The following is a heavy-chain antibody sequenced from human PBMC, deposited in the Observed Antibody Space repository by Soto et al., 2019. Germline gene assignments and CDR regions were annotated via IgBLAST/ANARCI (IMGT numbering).Heavy chain of an antibody. V-gene: IGHV3-33*01. J-gene: IGHJ5*02. CDR2: IWYDGINK. CDR1: GLTFSTYG. Sequence: QVQLVESGGGVVQPGRSLRLSCAASGLTFSTYGMHWVRQSPGKGLEWVAFIWYDGINKKYADSVKGRFTISRDNSKNMAFLEMNSLRVEDTAVYHCARDPIHGSGLFDAWGQGTLVTVSS. CDR3: ARDPIHGSGLFDA. D-gene: IGHD3-10*01.